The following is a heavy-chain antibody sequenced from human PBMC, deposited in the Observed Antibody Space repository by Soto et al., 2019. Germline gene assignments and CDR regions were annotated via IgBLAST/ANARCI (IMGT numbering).Heavy chain of an antibody. J-gene: IGHJ4*02. V-gene: IGHV3-23*01. D-gene: IGHD2-8*01. CDR1: GFTFTSYW. CDR3: ANGGVHFDY. Sequence: PGGSLRLSCAASGFTFTSYWMTWVRQAPGKGLEWVSTISDSGGRTYYADSVKGRFTISRDNSKNTLYLQMNSLRAEDTAVYYCANGGVHFDYWGQGTLVTVSS. CDR2: ISDSGGRT.